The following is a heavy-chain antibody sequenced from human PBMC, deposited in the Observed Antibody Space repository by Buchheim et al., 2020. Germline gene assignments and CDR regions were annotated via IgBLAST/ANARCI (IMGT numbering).Heavy chain of an antibody. V-gene: IGHV3-23*01. CDR2: ISGSGNNT. CDR1: RFTFSSYA. J-gene: IGHJ4*02. CDR3: ARATSIAARRSSFDY. D-gene: IGHD6-6*01. Sequence: EVQLLESGGGLVQPGGSLRLSCAASRFTFSSYAMSWVRQAPGKGLEWVSAISGSGNNTYYADSVKGRFTISRDNSKNTLYLQMNSLRDEDAAVYYCARATSIAARRSSFDYWGQGTL.